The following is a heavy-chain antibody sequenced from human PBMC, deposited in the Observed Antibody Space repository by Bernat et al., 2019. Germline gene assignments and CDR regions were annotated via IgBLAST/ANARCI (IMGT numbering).Heavy chain of an antibody. Sequence: EVQLVESGGGLVQPGGSLRLSCAASGFTFSSYWMHWVRQAPGKGLVWVARINSDGSSTSYADSLNGRFTISRDNAKNTLYLQMNSLRAEDTAVYYCARGGSYYDSSGYYSTPDYWGQGTLVTVSS. V-gene: IGHV3-74*01. CDR2: INSDGSST. CDR3: ARGGSYYDSSGYYSTPDY. J-gene: IGHJ4*02. D-gene: IGHD3-22*01. CDR1: GFTFSSYW.